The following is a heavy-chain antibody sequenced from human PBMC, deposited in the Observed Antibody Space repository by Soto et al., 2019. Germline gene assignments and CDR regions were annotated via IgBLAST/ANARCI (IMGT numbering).Heavy chain of an antibody. Sequence: QVQLQESGPGLVKPSQTLSLTCTVSGGSISSGGYYWSWIRQHPGKGLEWIGYIYYSGSTYYNPFLKGRVTISVDTSKNQCSLKLSSVTAADTAVEYCARVNCISTSCYDYPFDPWGQGTLVTVSS. V-gene: IGHV4-31*03. CDR2: IYYSGST. J-gene: IGHJ5*02. CDR3: ARVNCISTSCYDYPFDP. D-gene: IGHD2-2*01. CDR1: GGSISSGGYY.